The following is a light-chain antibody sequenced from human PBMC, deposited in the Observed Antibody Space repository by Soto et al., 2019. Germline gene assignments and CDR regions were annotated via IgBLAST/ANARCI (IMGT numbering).Light chain of an antibody. V-gene: IGLV2-14*01. CDR2: EVS. CDR3: ASYAGTKLFV. J-gene: IGLJ6*01. Sequence: QSVLTQPASVSGSPGQSITISCTGTSSDVGGYNYVSWYQQHPGKAPKLMIYEVSNRPSGVSNRFSGSKSGSTASLTVSGLQADDEADYYCASYAGTKLFVFGSGTKLTVL. CDR1: SSDVGGYNY.